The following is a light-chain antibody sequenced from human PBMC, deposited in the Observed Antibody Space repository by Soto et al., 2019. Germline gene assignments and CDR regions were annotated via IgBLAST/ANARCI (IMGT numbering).Light chain of an antibody. CDR1: SSNIGSNY. CDR2: SDN. CDR3: STWDASLSGYV. V-gene: IGLV1-47*02. Sequence: QSVLTQPPSASGTPGQKVTITCTGSSSNIGSNYVYWYQHLPGTAPKLLIFSDNERPSGVPERFSGSKSGTSASLAISGLRSEDEADYYCSTWDASLSGYVFGNGTKVT. J-gene: IGLJ1*01.